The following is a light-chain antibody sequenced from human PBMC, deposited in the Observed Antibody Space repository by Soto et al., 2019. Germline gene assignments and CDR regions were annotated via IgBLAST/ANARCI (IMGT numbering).Light chain of an antibody. V-gene: IGKV4-1*01. CDR3: QKANSFPIT. J-gene: IGKJ5*01. Sequence: DIVMTQSPDSLAVSLCERATINCKSIQSVLYNSNKKNYLAWYQQKAGQPPKLLIYWASTRESGVPDRLSGSGSGTDLNLTISRLQPEDFATYYCQKANSFPITFGQGTRLEIK. CDR2: WAS. CDR1: QSVLYNSNKKNY.